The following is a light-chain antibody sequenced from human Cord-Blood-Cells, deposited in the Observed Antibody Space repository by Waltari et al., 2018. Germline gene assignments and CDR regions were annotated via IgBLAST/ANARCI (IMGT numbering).Light chain of an antibody. CDR3: QQSYSTPLT. CDR2: AAS. V-gene: IGKV1-39*01. Sequence: DIQITQSPSSLSASVGDRVTITCRASQSISSYLNWYQQKPGKAPKLLIYAASSLQSGVPSRLSGSGSGTDFTLTISSLQPEDFATYYCQQSYSTPLTFGGGTKVEIK. J-gene: IGKJ4*01. CDR1: QSISSY.